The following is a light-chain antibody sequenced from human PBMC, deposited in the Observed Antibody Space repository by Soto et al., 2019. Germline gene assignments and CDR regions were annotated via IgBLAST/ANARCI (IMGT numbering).Light chain of an antibody. J-gene: IGKJ3*01. V-gene: IGKV3-15*01. Sequence: EIVMTQSPATLSVSPGERATLSCRASQSVSGNLAWYQQKPGQAPRLLIYGASTRATGLPARFSGSGSGTEFTLTISSLQSEDFVLYYCQQYDHLPFTFGPGTKVDIK. CDR3: QQYDHLPFT. CDR2: GAS. CDR1: QSVSGN.